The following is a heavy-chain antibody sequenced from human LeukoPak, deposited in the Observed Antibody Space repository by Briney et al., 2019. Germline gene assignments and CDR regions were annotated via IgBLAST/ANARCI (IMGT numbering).Heavy chain of an antibody. CDR1: EFTFSDYY. CDR3: ARSRGRSGRPYFFDY. J-gene: IGHJ4*02. CDR2: ISSSGTYT. D-gene: IGHD2-15*01. V-gene: IGHV3-11*06. Sequence: GGSLRLSCAASEFTFSDYYISWIRQAPGKGLECISYISSSGTYTNYADSVKGRFSISRDNAKNSLYLQMNSLRAEDTAVYFCARSRGRSGRPYFFDYWGQGALVTVSS.